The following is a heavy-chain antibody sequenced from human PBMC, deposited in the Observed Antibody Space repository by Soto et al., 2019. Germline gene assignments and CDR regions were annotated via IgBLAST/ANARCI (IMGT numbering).Heavy chain of an antibody. CDR2: ISADNGNK. CDR1: GYTFSRFS. D-gene: IGHD6-13*01. Sequence: QVQLVQSGAEVRKPGASVKVSCKASGYTFSRFSITWVRQAPGQALEWMGWISADNGNKNYGQKFQERVTLTTDTSTNTAYMELMSLRSDDTAVYFCARGRAASAVYGMDVWGQGTTVTVSS. V-gene: IGHV1-18*01. CDR3: ARGRAASAVYGMDV. J-gene: IGHJ6*02.